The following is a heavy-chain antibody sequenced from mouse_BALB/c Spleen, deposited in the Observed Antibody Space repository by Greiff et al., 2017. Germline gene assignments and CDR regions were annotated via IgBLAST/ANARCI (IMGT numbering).Heavy chain of an antibody. Sequence: VQRVESGPGLVQPSQSLSITCTVSGFSLTSYGVHWVRQSPGKGLEWLGVIWSGGSTDYNAAFISRLSISKDNSKSQVFFKMNSLQANDTAIYYCARMDYYGSFLDYWGQGTTLTVSS. V-gene: IGHV2-2*02. CDR2: IWSGGST. D-gene: IGHD1-1*01. CDR1: GFSLTSYG. J-gene: IGHJ2*01. CDR3: ARMDYYGSFLDY.